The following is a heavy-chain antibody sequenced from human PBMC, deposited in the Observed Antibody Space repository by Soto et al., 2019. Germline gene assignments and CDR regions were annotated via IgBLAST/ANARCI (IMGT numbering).Heavy chain of an antibody. CDR3: ARGPPNRSFDPGLDY. Sequence: SETLSLTCTVSGGSISSYYWSWIRQPPGKGLEWIGYIYYSGSTYYNPSLKSRVTISVDTSKNQFSLKLSSVTAADTAVYYCARGPPNRSFDPGLDYWGQGTLVTVSS. J-gene: IGHJ4*02. D-gene: IGHD3-3*02. CDR2: IYYSGST. V-gene: IGHV4-59*06. CDR1: GGSISSYY.